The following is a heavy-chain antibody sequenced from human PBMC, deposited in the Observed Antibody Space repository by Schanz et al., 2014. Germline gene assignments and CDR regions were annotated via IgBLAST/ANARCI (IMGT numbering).Heavy chain of an antibody. CDR1: GYTFTGYY. CDR2: ISTYNGNT. J-gene: IGHJ6*02. V-gene: IGHV1-18*04. CDR3: ARDNLVSSSWYNYYGMDV. D-gene: IGHD6-13*01. Sequence: QVQLVQSGAEVKKPGASVKVSCKASGYTFTGYYMHWVRQAPGQGLEWMGWISTYNGNTNYAQKLQGRVTMTTDTSTSTAYMELRSLRSDDPAVYYCARDNLVSSSWYNYYGMDVWGQGTTVTVSS.